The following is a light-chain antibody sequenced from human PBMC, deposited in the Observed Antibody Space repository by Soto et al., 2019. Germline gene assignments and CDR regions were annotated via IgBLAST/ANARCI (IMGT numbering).Light chain of an antibody. Sequence: DIQMTQSPSSLSASVGDRVTITCRASQSISSYLNWYQQKPGKAPKVLIYAASSLQSGVPSRFSGSGSGTDFTLTISSLQPEDFATYYCQQCYSTPYTFGQGTKLDIK. CDR1: QSISSY. V-gene: IGKV1-39*01. CDR3: QQCYSTPYT. CDR2: AAS. J-gene: IGKJ2*01.